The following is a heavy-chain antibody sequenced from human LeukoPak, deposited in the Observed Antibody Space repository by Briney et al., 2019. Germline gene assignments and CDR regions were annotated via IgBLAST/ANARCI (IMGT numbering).Heavy chain of an antibody. CDR2: IKQDGSER. D-gene: IGHD2/OR15-2a*01. CDR1: GFTFSNYW. V-gene: IGHV3-7*03. Sequence: GGSLRLSCAASGFTFSNYWMNWVRQAPGKGLEWVANIKQDGSERYYVDSVKGRFTISRDNAKNSLYLQMNSLRAEDTAVYYCAKDRGSGYYFTVYYFDYWGQGTLVTVSS. CDR3: AKDRGSGYYFTVYYFDY. J-gene: IGHJ4*02.